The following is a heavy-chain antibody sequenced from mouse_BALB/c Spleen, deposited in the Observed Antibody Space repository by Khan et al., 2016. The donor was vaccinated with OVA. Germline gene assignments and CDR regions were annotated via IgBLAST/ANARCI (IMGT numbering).Heavy chain of an antibody. CDR1: GYTFTDYA. CDR2: ISTYYGDA. CDR3: ARGSSNSRFAY. V-gene: IGHV1S137*01. Sequence: QVQLQQSGAELVRPGVSVKISCKGSGYTFTDYAMHWVKQSHAKSLEWIGVISTYYGDADYNQKFKGKATMTVDKYSSTAYMELARLTSEDSAIYYGARGSSNSRFAYWGQGTLVTVSA. D-gene: IGHD1-1*01. J-gene: IGHJ3*01.